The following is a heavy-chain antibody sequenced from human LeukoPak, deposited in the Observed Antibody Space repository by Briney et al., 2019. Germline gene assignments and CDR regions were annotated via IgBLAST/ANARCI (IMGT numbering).Heavy chain of an antibody. D-gene: IGHD3-3*01. CDR3: ARAPSYYDFWSGYYTGKGAFDI. CDR1: GYTFTSYA. Sequence: ASVKVSCKASGYTFTSYAMHWVRQAPGQRLEWMGWINAGNGNTKYSQKFQGRVTITRNTSISTAYMELSSLRSEDTAVYYCARAPSYYDFWSGYYTGKGAFDIWGQGTMVTVSS. V-gene: IGHV1-3*01. J-gene: IGHJ3*02. CDR2: INAGNGNT.